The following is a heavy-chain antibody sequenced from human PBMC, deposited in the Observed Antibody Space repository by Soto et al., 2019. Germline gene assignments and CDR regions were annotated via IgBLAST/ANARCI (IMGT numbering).Heavy chain of an antibody. J-gene: IGHJ4*02. D-gene: IGHD6-13*01. CDR3: VREPWGFSGTWYDY. CDR2: INHDGSKT. V-gene: IGHV3-74*01. Sequence: QPGGSLRLSCAASKFSFSSYWMHWVRQVPGKGPAWVSRINHDGSKTEYADSVKGRFTISRDNTNNTLYLQMNSLRVEDTAMYYCVREPWGFSGTWYDYWGQGTLVTVS. CDR1: KFSFSSYW.